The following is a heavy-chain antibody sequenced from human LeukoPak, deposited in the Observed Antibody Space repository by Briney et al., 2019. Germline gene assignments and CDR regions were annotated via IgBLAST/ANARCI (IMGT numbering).Heavy chain of an antibody. CDR3: ARGPGIREMMDYDY. J-gene: IGHJ4*02. CDR2: INHSGST. D-gene: IGHD6-13*01. Sequence: PSETLSLTCAVYGGSFSGYYWSCIRQPPGKGLEWIGEINHSGSTNYNPSLKSRVTISVDTSKNQFSLKLSSVTAADTAVYYCARGPGIREMMDYDYWGQGTLVTVSS. V-gene: IGHV4-34*01. CDR1: GGSFSGYY.